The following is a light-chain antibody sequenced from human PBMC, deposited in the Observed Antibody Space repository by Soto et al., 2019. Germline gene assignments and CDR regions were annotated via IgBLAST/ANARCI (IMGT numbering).Light chain of an antibody. CDR2: GAS. J-gene: IGKJ1*01. V-gene: IGKV3-15*01. CDR1: QSVDSN. CDR3: QQYNNWPKT. Sequence: IVMTQSPSTLSVSPGERAAISCLASQSVDSNLAWYQQKPGQAPRLLIYGASGRATGIPARFSGSGSGTEFTLTISSLQSEDFAVYYCQQYNNWPKTFGQGTKVDIK.